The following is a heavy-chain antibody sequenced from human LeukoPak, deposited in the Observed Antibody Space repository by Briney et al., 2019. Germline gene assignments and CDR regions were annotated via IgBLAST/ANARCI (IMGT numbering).Heavy chain of an antibody. D-gene: IGHD3/OR15-3a*01. CDR3: TTDSYDL. CDR2: ILRKTDGGTT. CDR1: GFTFSNAW. V-gene: IGHV3-15*01. Sequence: PGGSLRLSCAASGFTFSNAWMSWVRQAPGKGLEWVGRILRKTDGGTTDYAAPVKGRFSISRDDSKNTLNLRMNSLKTEDTAVYCCTTDSYDLWGHGTLVLVSS. J-gene: IGHJ4*01.